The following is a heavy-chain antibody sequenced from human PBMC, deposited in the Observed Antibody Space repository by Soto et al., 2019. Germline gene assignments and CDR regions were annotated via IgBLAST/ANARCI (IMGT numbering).Heavy chain of an antibody. CDR1: GYAFTDYY. J-gene: IGHJ6*02. CDR3: ARSDTDMAAPYYRMLV. D-gene: IGHD5-18*01. V-gene: IGHV1-2*02. Sequence: ASVKVSCKASGYAFTDYYMHWVRQAPGQGLEWMGWINSKSGGTNLAQRFQGRVTMTRDTSISTTHLEVSRLRSDDTAIFYCARSDTDMAAPYYRMLVSVQAPTATVS. CDR2: INSKSGGT.